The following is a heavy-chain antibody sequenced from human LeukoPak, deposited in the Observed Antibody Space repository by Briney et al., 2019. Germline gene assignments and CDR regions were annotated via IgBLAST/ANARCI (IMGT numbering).Heavy chain of an antibody. CDR2: VSAYNGNT. D-gene: IGHD2-15*01. CDR1: GYTLTSVG. CDR3: ARVRELLNCSGGSCYSMGYCYSMDV. Sequence: SVKLSWHADGYTLTSVGIGWVRHLDGHGIEWKGWVSAYNGNTNYAQKLQCGVNMTTDTATSTAYMELRSLISDDTAVYYCARVRELLNCSGGSCYSMGYCYSMDVWAQGTTVTVSS. J-gene: IGHJ6*01. V-gene: IGHV1-18*01.